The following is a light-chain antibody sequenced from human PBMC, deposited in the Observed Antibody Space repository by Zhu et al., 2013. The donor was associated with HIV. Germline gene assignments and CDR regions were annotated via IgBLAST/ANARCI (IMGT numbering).Light chain of an antibody. V-gene: IGKV1-39*01. CDR1: QGIGND. CDR3: QQSYSTPGS. CDR2: AAS. Sequence: DIQMTQSPSSLSASVGDRVTITCRASQGIGNDLGWYQQKPGKAPKLLIYAASSLQSGVPSRFSGSGSGTDFTLTISSPQPEDSATYYCQQSYSTPGSFGQGTKLEIK. J-gene: IGKJ2*04.